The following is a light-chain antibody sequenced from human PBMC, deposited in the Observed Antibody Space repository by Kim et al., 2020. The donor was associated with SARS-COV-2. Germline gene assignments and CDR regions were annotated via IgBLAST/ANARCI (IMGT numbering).Light chain of an antibody. CDR2: STS. CDR1: QTVGSW. J-gene: IGKJ1*01. V-gene: IGKV1D-12*01. CDR3: QQSYNFPRT. Sequence: ASVGDTITITCRATQTVGSWLAWYQQKPGTAPRLLIYSTSSLQSGAPSRFSGSGSGTVYTLTFTSLQPEDFATYYCQQSYNFPRTFGQGTKVDIK.